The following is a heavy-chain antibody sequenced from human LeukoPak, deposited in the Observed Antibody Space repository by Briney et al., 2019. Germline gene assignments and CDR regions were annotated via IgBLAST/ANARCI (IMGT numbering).Heavy chain of an antibody. CDR3: ARDSPTIFGVVIDKSDAFDI. V-gene: IGHV3-30*04. D-gene: IGHD3-3*01. Sequence: GGSLRLSCAASGFTFSSYAMHWVRQAPGKGLEWVAVISYGGSNKYCADSVKGRFTISRDNSKNTLYLQMNSLRAEDTAVYYCARDSPTIFGVVIDKSDAFDIWGQGTMVTVSS. J-gene: IGHJ3*02. CDR2: ISYGGSNK. CDR1: GFTFSSYA.